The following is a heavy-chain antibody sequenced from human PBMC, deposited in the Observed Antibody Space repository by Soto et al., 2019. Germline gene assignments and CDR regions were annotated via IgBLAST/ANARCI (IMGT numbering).Heavy chain of an antibody. CDR1: GFTFSSYS. V-gene: IGHV3-21*01. CDR3: ARGLLAALGTGNWFDP. CDR2: ISSSSSYI. Sequence: GGSLRLSCAASGFTFSSYSMNWVRQAPGKGLEWVSSISSSSSYIYYADSVKGRFTISRDNAKNSLYLQMNSLRAEDTAVYYCARGLLAALGTGNWFDPWGQGTLVTVSS. D-gene: IGHD6-6*01. J-gene: IGHJ5*02.